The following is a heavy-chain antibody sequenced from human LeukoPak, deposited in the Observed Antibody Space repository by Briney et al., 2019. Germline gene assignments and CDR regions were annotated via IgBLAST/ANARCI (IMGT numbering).Heavy chain of an antibody. V-gene: IGHV3-23*01. D-gene: IGHD5-24*01. CDR1: GFTFSSYA. Sequence: GGSLRLSCAASGFTFSSYAMSWVSQAPGKGLEWVSAISGSGGSTYYADSVKGRFTISRDNSKNTLYLQMNSLRAEDTAVYYCAKDLGDGYNYAQPDPFDYWGQGTLVTVSS. CDR2: ISGSGGST. CDR3: AKDLGDGYNYAQPDPFDY. J-gene: IGHJ4*02.